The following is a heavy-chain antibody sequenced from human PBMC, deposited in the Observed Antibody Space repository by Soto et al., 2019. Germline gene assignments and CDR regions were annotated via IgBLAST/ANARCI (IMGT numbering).Heavy chain of an antibody. J-gene: IGHJ6*02. CDR2: IYPGDSDT. D-gene: IGHD3-3*01. CDR3: ATYDFWSGYSSNYYYGMDV. CDR1: GYSFTSYW. V-gene: IGHV5-51*01. Sequence: PGESLKISCKGSGYSFTSYWIGWVRQMPGKGLEWMGIIYPGDSDTRYSPSFQGQVTISADKSISTAYLQWSSLKASDTAMYYCATYDFWSGYSSNYYYGMDVWGQGTTVTVSS.